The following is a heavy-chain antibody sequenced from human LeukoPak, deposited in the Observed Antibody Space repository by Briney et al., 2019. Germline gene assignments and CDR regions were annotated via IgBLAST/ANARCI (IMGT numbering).Heavy chain of an antibody. CDR1: GFTFSSYS. Sequence: GGSLRLSCAASGFTFSSYSMNWVRQAPGKGLEWVSYISKSSDRIYHADSVKGRFTISRDNAKNSLYLQMDSLRAEDTAIYYCARDLLNDEGSSYFFDQWGQGTLVTVSS. CDR2: ISKSSDRI. V-gene: IGHV3-48*04. CDR3: ARDLLNDEGSSYFFDQ. J-gene: IGHJ4*02. D-gene: IGHD2-2*01.